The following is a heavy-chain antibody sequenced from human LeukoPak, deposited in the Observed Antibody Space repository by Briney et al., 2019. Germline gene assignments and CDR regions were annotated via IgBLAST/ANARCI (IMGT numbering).Heavy chain of an antibody. J-gene: IGHJ4*02. CDR1: GYTFTSYD. CDR3: ARGRSTGYPYYFEC. D-gene: IGHD5-12*01. CDR2: MNPNSGST. V-gene: IGHV1-8*03. Sequence: ASVKVSCKASGYTFTSYDINWVRQATGQGLEWMGWMNPNSGSTGYAQKFQGRVTITRNTSISTAYMVLRGLRSEDTAVYYCARGRSTGYPYYFECWGQGTLVTVSS.